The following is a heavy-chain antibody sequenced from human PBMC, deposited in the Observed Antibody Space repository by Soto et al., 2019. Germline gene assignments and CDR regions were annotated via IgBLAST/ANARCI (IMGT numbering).Heavy chain of an antibody. V-gene: IGHV1-18*01. CDR2: ISAYNGNT. Sequence: ASVKVSCKASGYTFTSYGISWVRQAPGQGLEWMGWISAYNGNTNYAQKLQGRVTMTTDTSTSTAYMELRSLRSDDTAVYYCARRIDCSSTSCYAGIRDNWFDPWGQGTLVTVSS. CDR1: GYTFTSYG. CDR3: ARRIDCSSTSCYAGIRDNWFDP. J-gene: IGHJ5*02. D-gene: IGHD2-2*01.